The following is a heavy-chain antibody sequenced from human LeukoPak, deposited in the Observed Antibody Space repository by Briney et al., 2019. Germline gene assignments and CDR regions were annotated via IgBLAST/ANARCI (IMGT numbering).Heavy chain of an antibody. V-gene: IGHV4-61*05. D-gene: IGHD2-15*01. CDR2: IYTSGST. CDR3: ARVVVVAATNYYYYMDV. J-gene: IGHJ6*03. CDR1: GGSISSSSYY. Sequence: SETLSLTCTVSGGSISSSSYYWGWIRQPPGEGLEWIGYIYTSGSTNYNPSLKSRVTISVDTSKNQFSLKLSSVTAADTAVYYCARVVVVAATNYYYYMDVWGKGTTVTVSS.